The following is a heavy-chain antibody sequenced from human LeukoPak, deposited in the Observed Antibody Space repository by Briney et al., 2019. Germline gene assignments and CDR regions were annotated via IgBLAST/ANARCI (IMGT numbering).Heavy chain of an antibody. D-gene: IGHD3-10*01. Sequence: ASVKVSCKASGGTFSSYAISWVRQAPGQGLEWMGGIIPIFGTANYAQKFQGRVTITADESTSTAYMELSSLRSEDTAVYYCARAPPGASRHMGIDYWGQGTLVTVSS. CDR2: IIPIFGTA. CDR1: GGTFSSYA. CDR3: ARAPPGASRHMGIDY. V-gene: IGHV1-69*13. J-gene: IGHJ4*02.